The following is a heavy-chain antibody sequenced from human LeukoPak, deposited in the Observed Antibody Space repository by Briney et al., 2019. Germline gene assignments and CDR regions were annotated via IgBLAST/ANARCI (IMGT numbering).Heavy chain of an antibody. CDR2: ISGSGDFT. J-gene: IGHJ4*02. CDR1: GFTFSRHA. CDR3: ATAYYYDSRGYDPLDY. D-gene: IGHD3-22*01. V-gene: IGHV3-23*01. Sequence: GGSLRLSCAASGFTFSRHAMSWVRQAPGKGLEWVSGISGSGDFTYYADSVKGRFTISRDNSKNTLYLQMNSLRAEDTAVYYCATAYYYDSRGYDPLDYWGQGTLVTVSS.